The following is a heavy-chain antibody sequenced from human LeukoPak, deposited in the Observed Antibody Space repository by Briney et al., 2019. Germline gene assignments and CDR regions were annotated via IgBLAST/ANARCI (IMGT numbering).Heavy chain of an antibody. D-gene: IGHD3-10*01. CDR3: ARGVGYYGSGSYWYYGMDV. V-gene: IGHV1-69*04. CDR1: GGTFSSYA. J-gene: IGHJ6*02. CDR2: IIPILGIA. Sequence: SVKVSCKASGGTFSSYAISWVRQAPGQGLEWMGRIIPILGIANYAQKFQGRVTITADKSTSTAYMELSSLRSEDTAVYYCARGVGYYGSGSYWYYGMDVWGQGTTVTVSS.